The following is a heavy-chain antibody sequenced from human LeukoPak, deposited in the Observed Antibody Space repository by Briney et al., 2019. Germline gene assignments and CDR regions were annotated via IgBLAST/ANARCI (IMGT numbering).Heavy chain of an antibody. CDR3: ARGTYNWNYFDY. CDR2: IITIVGTA. D-gene: IGHD1-20*01. CDR1: GGTFCSYA. J-gene: IGHJ4*02. V-gene: IGHV1-69*05. Sequence: SVKLSCKASGGTFCSYAISWVRQSTGQRLGWMGGIITIVGTANYAQKFQGRVAITTDKATSTAYMEMSSLRSEDTAVYYCARGTYNWNYFDYWGQGTLVTVSS.